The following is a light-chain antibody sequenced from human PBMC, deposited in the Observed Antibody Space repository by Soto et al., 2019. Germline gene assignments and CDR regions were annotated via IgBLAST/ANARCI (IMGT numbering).Light chain of an antibody. V-gene: IGKV1-12*01. CDR3: QQANSFPRT. CDR2: VAS. Sequence: IQLTQFPSSLSASVGDSVTITCRATQGISSFLAWYQQKPGKAPKLLIYVASSLQSGAPSRFSGSGSGADFTLTFSSLQPEDLATYYCQQANSFPRTFGPGTKVDIK. J-gene: IGKJ3*01. CDR1: QGISSF.